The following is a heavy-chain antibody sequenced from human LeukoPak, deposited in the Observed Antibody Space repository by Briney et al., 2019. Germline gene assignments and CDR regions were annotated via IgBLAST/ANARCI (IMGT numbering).Heavy chain of an antibody. J-gene: IGHJ4*02. CDR3: ARDFSDVRGNIFDS. CDR2: SSTSGSIT. CDR1: GFTFSDYY. Sequence: GGSLRLSCAASGFTFSDYYMSWVRQAPGKGLQWLAYSSTSGSITYYADSVKGRFTISRDNAKNSVYLQMNGLRAEDTAVYYCARDFSDVRGNIFDSWGQGTLVTVSS. D-gene: IGHD3-10*02. V-gene: IGHV3-11*04.